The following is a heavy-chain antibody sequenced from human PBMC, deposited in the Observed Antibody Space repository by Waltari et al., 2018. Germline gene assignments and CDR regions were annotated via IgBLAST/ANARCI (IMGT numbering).Heavy chain of an antibody. J-gene: IGHJ5*02. CDR1: GGSFSGYS. V-gene: IGHV4-34*01. CDR2: INHSGST. D-gene: IGHD2-2*02. Sequence: QVQLQQWGAGLLKPSETLSLTCAVYGGSFSGYSWSWIRQPPGKGLEWIGEINHSGSTNYNPSLKSRVTISVDTSKNQFSLKLSSVTAADTAVYYCARGLIEYPASWGQGTLVTVSS. CDR3: ARGLIEYPAS.